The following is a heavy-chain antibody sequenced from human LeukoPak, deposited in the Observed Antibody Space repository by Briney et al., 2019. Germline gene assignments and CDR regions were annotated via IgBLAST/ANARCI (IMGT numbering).Heavy chain of an antibody. CDR2: IYYSGST. D-gene: IGHD3-3*01. Sequence: SETLSLTCTVSGGSISSSSYYWGWIRQPPGQGLEWIGSIYYSGSTYYNPSLKSRVTISVDTSKNQFSLKLSSVTAADTAVYYCAVLSITIFGVVNYFDYWGQGTLVTVSS. V-gene: IGHV4-39*01. J-gene: IGHJ4*02. CDR1: GGSISSSSYY. CDR3: AVLSITIFGVVNYFDY.